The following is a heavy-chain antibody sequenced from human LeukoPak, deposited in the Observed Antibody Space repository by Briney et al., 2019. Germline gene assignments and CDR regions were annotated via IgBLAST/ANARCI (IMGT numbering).Heavy chain of an antibody. CDR3: ARTQECGGDCYIDYYDSYTLDY. V-gene: IGHV1-2*02. Sequence: ASVKVSCKASGYTFTGYYMHWVRQAPGQGLEWMGWINPNSGGTNYAQKFQGRVTMTRDTSISTAYMELSRLRSDDTAAYYCARTQECGGDCYIDYYDSYTLDYWGQGTLVTVSS. J-gene: IGHJ4*02. D-gene: IGHD2-21*01. CDR2: INPNSGGT. CDR1: GYTFTGYY.